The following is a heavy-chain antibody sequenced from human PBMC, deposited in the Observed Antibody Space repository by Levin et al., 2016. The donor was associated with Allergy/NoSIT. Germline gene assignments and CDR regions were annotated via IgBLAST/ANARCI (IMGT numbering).Heavy chain of an antibody. CDR2: MSGSGAIT. V-gene: IGHV3-23*01. J-gene: IGHJ4*02. D-gene: IGHD5-12*01. CDR1: GFTFSSYA. Sequence: GESLKISCAASGFTFSSYAMTWVRQAPGKGLEWVSTMSGSGAITYYADSVKGRFTISRDTFKNILYLQMNTLRAEDTAVYYCAKDLDIVATMNFDYWGQGTLVTVSS. CDR3: AKDLDIVATMNFDY.